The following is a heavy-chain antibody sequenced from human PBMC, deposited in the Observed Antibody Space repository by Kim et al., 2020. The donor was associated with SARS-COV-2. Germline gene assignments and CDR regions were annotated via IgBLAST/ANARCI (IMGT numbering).Heavy chain of an antibody. CDR3: ARIMVVRGGFWYFEL. D-gene: IGHD3-10*01. J-gene: IGHJ2*01. Sequence: SVEGRFTVTRDNAKNSLSLQMDSLRAEDTAVYYCARIMVVRGGFWYFELWGRGTLVTVSA. V-gene: IGHV3-11*04.